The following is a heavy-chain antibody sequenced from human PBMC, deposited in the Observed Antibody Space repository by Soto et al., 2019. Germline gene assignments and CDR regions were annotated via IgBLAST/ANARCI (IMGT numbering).Heavy chain of an antibody. CDR2: MYKGGSI. CDR1: GGSISDDY. V-gene: IGHV4-4*09. Sequence: PSETLSLTCRVSGGSISDDYWSWIRQPPGKRLEWIGYMYKGGSINYNPSPKSRVTFSVDTSKNQFSLKLSSVTAADTAVYYCARSYYDRSGYAVDPWGQGTLVTVS. D-gene: IGHD3-22*01. CDR3: ARSYYDRSGYAVDP. J-gene: IGHJ5*02.